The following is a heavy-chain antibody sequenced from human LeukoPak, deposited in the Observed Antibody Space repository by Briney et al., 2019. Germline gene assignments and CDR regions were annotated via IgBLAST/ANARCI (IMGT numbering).Heavy chain of an antibody. V-gene: IGHV3-53*01. D-gene: IGHD1-1*01. Sequence: GGSLRLSCAASGFTVSSNYMSWVRQAPGKGLEWVSVIYSGGTTYYADSVKGRFTISRDNSKNTLYLQMNSLRAEDTAVYYCAREYNWNDLDYFDYWGQGTLVTVSS. J-gene: IGHJ4*02. CDR1: GFTVSSNY. CDR3: AREYNWNDLDYFDY. CDR2: IYSGGTT.